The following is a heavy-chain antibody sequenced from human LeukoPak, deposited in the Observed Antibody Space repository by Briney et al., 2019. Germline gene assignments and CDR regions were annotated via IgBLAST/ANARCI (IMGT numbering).Heavy chain of an antibody. CDR3: ARDFVELRVEAHWTHAFDV. V-gene: IGHV1-2*02. Sequence: ASVKVSCKASGYTFTGYTMHWVRQAPGQGLEWMGYFNPKTGATNYAQKFQDRVTMTLDTSTTTAYMELSRLRLDDTAVYFCARDFVELRVEAHWTHAFDVWGQGTVVSVSS. CDR1: GYTFTGYT. CDR2: FNPKTGAT. J-gene: IGHJ3*01. D-gene: IGHD1-7*01.